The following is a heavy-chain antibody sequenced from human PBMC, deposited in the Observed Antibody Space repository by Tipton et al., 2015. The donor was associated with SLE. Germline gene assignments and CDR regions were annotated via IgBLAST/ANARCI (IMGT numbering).Heavy chain of an antibody. CDR1: GGSISSDY. V-gene: IGHV4-59*01. D-gene: IGHD5-12*01. Sequence: LRLSCTVSGGSISSDYWTWIRQPPGKGLEWIGYIFHSGRTSYNPSLGSRVTISVDTSKNQLSLNLSPVTAANTAVYYCARQNGCVDFFDSWGQGTLVTVSS. CDR3: ARQNGCVDFFDS. CDR2: IFHSGRT. J-gene: IGHJ5*01.